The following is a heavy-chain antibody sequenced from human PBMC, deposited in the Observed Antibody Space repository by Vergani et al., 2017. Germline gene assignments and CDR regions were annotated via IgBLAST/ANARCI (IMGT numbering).Heavy chain of an antibody. D-gene: IGHD1-20*01. J-gene: IGHJ4*01. Sequence: VQLLVSRGDLVQPGGSLRLSCTASGFIFSPSAMSWVRPAPGQGLSWVSGISASGAPTYYADSVKGRVTISRDNSKNTLYLQMNSLRVEDTAVYYCAGAYGGYDWVDYWGQRTLVTVSS. CDR3: AGAYGGYDWVDY. V-gene: IGHV3-23*01. CDR1: GFIFSPSA. CDR2: ISASGAPT.